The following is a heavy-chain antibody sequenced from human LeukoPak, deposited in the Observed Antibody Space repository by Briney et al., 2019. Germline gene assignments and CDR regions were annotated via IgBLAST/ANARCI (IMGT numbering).Heavy chain of an antibody. D-gene: IGHD4-17*01. Sequence: GESLKISCKASGYSFTNYWISWVRQMPGKGLEWMGRIDPRDSYTKYSPSFKGHVTISVDKSISSAFLQWNSLKASDSAMYYCATGASKVTTDFANYWGQGTQVAVSS. J-gene: IGHJ4*02. CDR3: ATGASKVTTDFANY. V-gene: IGHV5-10-1*01. CDR2: IDPRDSYT. CDR1: GYSFTNYW.